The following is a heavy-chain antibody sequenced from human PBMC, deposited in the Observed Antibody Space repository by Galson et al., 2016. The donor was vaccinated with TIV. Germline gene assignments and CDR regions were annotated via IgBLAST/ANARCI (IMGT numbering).Heavy chain of an antibody. D-gene: IGHD3-3*01. Sequence: SLRLSCAASGFTFSASGLHWIRQAPGKGLEWVAFVHYDGSVTYYSDSVKGRFTVSRDNSKSTLFLQMNRLRLEDTGVYYCPKFDFWSAWPPRDSDYWGQGILVTVSS. CDR2: VHYDGSVT. V-gene: IGHV3-30*02. CDR3: PKFDFWSAWPPRDSDY. J-gene: IGHJ4*02. CDR1: GFTFSASG.